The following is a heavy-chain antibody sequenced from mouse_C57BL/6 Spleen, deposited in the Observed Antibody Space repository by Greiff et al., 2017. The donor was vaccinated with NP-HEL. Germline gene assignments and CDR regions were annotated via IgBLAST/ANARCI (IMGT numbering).Heavy chain of an antibody. CDR1: GYTFTSYW. CDR2: IYPSDSET. V-gene: IGHV1-61*01. Sequence: VKLQQPGAELVRPGSSVKLSCKASGYTFTSYWMDWVKQRPGQGLEWIGNIYPSDSETHYNQKFKDKATLTVDKSSSTAYMQLSSLTSEDSEVYYCARSENWAWFAYWGQGTLVTVSA. CDR3: ARSENWAWFAY. D-gene: IGHD4-1*01. J-gene: IGHJ3*01.